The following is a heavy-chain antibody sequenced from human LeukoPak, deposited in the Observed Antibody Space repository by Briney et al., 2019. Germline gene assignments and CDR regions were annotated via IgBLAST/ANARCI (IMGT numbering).Heavy chain of an antibody. CDR2: ISYDGSNK. J-gene: IGHJ4*02. CDR3: AKDRQLWFGEPLDY. CDR1: GFTFSSYG. D-gene: IGHD3-10*01. Sequence: GGSLRLSCAASGFTFSSYGMHWVRQAPGKGLEWVAVISYDGSNKYYADSVKGRFTISRDNSKNTLYLQMNSLRAEDTAVYYCAKDRQLWFGEPLDYWGQGTLVTVSS. V-gene: IGHV3-30*18.